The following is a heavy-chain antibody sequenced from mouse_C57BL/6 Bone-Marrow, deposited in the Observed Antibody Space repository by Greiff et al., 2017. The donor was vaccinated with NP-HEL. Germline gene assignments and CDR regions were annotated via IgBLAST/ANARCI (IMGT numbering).Heavy chain of an antibody. V-gene: IGHV14-2*01. J-gene: IGHJ3*01. CDR1: GFNIKDYY. CDR2: IDPEDGET. Sequence: EVQLQESGAELVKPGASVKLSCTASGFNIKDYYMHWVKQRTEQGLEWIGRIDPEDGETKYVPKFQGKATITADTSSNTAYLQLSSLTSEDTAVYYCARGSPAWFAYWGQGTLVTVSA. CDR3: ARGSPAWFAY.